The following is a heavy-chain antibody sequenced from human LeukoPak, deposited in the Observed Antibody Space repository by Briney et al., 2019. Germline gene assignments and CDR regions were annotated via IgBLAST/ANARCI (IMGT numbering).Heavy chain of an antibody. CDR1: GYTFSGYY. Sequence: ASVKVSCKASGYTFSGYYMHWVRQAPGQGLEWMGWINPNSGGTNYAQKFQGRVTMTRDTSISTAYMELSRLRSDDTAVYYCARDRGGSYGLHYFDYWGQGTLVTVSS. D-gene: IGHD1-26*01. CDR2: INPNSGGT. J-gene: IGHJ4*02. V-gene: IGHV1-2*02. CDR3: ARDRGGSYGLHYFDY.